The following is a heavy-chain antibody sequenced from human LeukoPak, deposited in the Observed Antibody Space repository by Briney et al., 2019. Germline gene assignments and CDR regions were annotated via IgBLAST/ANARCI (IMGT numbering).Heavy chain of an antibody. Sequence: ASVTVSCKASGYMFTHYGVSWVRQAPGQGLEWMGWINSAEGGTLYAENLQGRVTLTTDTSTSTLYMELRTLRSDDTAVYYCARSSSGWSVDFWGQGTLVTVSS. CDR1: GYMFTHYG. CDR2: INSAEGGT. V-gene: IGHV1-18*01. J-gene: IGHJ4*02. CDR3: ARSSSGWSVDF. D-gene: IGHD6-19*01.